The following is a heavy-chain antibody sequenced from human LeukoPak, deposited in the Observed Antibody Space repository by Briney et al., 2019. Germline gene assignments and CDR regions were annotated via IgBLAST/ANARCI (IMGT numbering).Heavy chain of an antibody. CDR3: AKEPDIVVVVAATHFDY. J-gene: IGHJ4*02. D-gene: IGHD2-15*01. CDR1: GFTVSSNY. V-gene: IGHV3-23*01. Sequence: GGSLRLSCAASGFTVSSNYMTWVRQAPGKGLEWVSAISGSGGSTYYADSVKGRFTISRDNSKNTLYLQMNSLRAEDTAVYYCAKEPDIVVVVAATHFDYWGQGTLVTVSS. CDR2: ISGSGGST.